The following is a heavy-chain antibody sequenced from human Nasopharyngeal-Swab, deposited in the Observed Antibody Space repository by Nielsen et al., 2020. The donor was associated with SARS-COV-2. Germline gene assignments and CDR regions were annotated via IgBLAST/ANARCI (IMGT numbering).Heavy chain of an antibody. D-gene: IGHD6-19*01. J-gene: IGHJ4*02. CDR1: GGSISSYY. CDR2: IYYSGST. V-gene: IGHV4-59*01. CDR3: ARRAGSGWYGY. Sequence: SETLSLTCNVSGGSISSYYWSWIRQPPGKGLEWIGYIYYSGSTNYNPSLKSRVTISVDTSKNQFSMKLRSVTAADTAVYYCARRAGSGWYGYWGQGTLVTVSS.